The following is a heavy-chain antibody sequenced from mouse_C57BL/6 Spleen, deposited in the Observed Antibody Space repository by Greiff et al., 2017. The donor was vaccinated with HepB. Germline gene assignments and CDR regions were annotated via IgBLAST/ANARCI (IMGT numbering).Heavy chain of an antibody. Sequence: DVMLVESGGGLVKPGGSLKLSCAASGFTFSSYTMSWVRQTPEKRLEWVATISGGGGNTYYPDSVKGRFTISRDNAKNTLYLQMSSLRSEDTALYYCARHHYSNYVFFDYWGQGTTLTVSS. CDR3: ARHHYSNYVFFDY. V-gene: IGHV5-9*01. D-gene: IGHD2-5*01. J-gene: IGHJ2*01. CDR1: GFTFSSYT. CDR2: ISGGGGNT.